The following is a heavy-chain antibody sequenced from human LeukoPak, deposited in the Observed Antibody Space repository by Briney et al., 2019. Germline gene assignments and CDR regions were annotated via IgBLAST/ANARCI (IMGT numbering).Heavy chain of an antibody. D-gene: IGHD6-19*01. CDR1: GYTFTDYY. CDR3: ATGIVWLADY. CDR2: VDPEDGET. J-gene: IGHJ4*02. Sequence: GASVKVSCKVSGYTFTDYYMHWVQQAPGKGREWMGLVDPEDGETIYAEKFQGRVTITADTSTDTAYMELSSLRSEDTAVYYCATGIVWLADYWGQGTLVTVSS. V-gene: IGHV1-69-2*01.